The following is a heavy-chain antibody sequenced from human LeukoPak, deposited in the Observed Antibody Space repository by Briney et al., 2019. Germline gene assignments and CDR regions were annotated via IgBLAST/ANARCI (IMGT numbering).Heavy chain of an antibody. CDR3: TAVSLLRGYDVLTFYSYPNYFDF. D-gene: IGHD3-9*01. Sequence: GASVKVSCKVSGYSFNDLSVHWVRQAPGKGLQWMGGYDPEYGDTIYAQNFQGRLTMTEDTPTATAFMEVSSLRSEDTAVYYCTAVSLLRGYDVLTFYSYPNYFDFWGQGTLVTVSS. CDR2: YDPEYGDT. CDR1: GYSFNDLS. J-gene: IGHJ4*02. V-gene: IGHV1-24*01.